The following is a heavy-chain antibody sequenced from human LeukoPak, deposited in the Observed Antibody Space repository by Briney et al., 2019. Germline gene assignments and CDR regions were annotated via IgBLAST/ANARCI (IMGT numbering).Heavy chain of an antibody. CDR1: GFTFSSYG. V-gene: IGHV3-30*02. D-gene: IGHD3-22*01. Sequence: GGSLRLSCAASGFTFSSYGMHWVRQAPGKGLEWVAFIRYDGSNKYYADSVKGRFTISRDNAKNSLYLQMNSLRAEDTAVYYCASSVRYYDSSGHDAFDIWGQGTMVTVSS. J-gene: IGHJ3*02. CDR2: IRYDGSNK. CDR3: ASSVRYYDSSGHDAFDI.